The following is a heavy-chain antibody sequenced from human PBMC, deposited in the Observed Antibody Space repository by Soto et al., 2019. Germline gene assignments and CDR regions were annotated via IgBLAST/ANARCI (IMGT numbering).Heavy chain of an antibody. CDR3: AREGGEASDGLYYFDS. D-gene: IGHD3-16*01. V-gene: IGHV4-38-2*02. J-gene: IGHJ4*02. CDR1: GYYISSGYY. CDR2: IYHNGRT. Sequence: SETLSLTFAVSGYYISSGYYWGRIRQPPGKGLEGIGTIYHNGRTYYNPSLRSRVTVSVDTSKNQFSLKLSSVTAADTAVYFCAREGGEASDGLYYFDSWGEGSLVT.